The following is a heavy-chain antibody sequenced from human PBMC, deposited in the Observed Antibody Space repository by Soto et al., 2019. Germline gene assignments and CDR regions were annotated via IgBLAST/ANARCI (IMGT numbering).Heavy chain of an antibody. CDR1: GGSLTSGPHS. J-gene: IGHJ4*01. D-gene: IGHD1-26*01. CDR3: ARGAEGDYYAVPYYFDN. V-gene: IGHV4-30-2*01. Sequence: PSETLYLTCRVSGGSLTSGPHSWNWIRQPPGEALQSIGYMHDAGGTYYNPSLASRVSISMDRPPKQVSLRLSSVTAADTAIYYCARGAEGDYYAVPYYFDNSGPGTLVPDSS. CDR2: MHDAGGT.